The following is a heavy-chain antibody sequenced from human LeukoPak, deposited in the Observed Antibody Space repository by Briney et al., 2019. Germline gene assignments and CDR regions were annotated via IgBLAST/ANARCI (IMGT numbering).Heavy chain of an antibody. CDR2: ISGSGGST. V-gene: IGHV3-23*01. Sequence: GGSLRLSCAAPGFTFSSYSMNWVRQAPGKGLEWVSAISGSGGSTYYADSVKGRFTISRDNSKNTLYLQMNSLRAEDTAVYYCAKDRPPYDFWSGYGYWGQGTLVTVSS. CDR3: AKDRPPYDFWSGYGY. D-gene: IGHD3-3*01. CDR1: GFTFSSYS. J-gene: IGHJ4*02.